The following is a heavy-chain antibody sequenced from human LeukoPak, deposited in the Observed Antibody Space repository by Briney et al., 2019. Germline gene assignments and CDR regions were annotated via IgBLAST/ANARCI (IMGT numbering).Heavy chain of an antibody. CDR1: GFTFSSYS. CDR2: ISGCGDNT. V-gene: IGHV3-23*01. Sequence: PGGSLRPSCAASGFTFSSYSMNWVRQAPGKGLEWISSISGCGDNTYYADSVKGRFTISRDNSKNTLYLQMNSLRAEDTAVYYCASSAAGYYYYYMDVWGKGTTVTISS. CDR3: ASSAAGYYYYYMDV. D-gene: IGHD6-13*01. J-gene: IGHJ6*03.